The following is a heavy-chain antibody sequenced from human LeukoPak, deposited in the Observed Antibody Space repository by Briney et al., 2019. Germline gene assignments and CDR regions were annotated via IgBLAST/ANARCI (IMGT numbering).Heavy chain of an antibody. Sequence: GGSLRLSCAAAGFSFSSHVMHWVRQAPGKGLEYVSAISSNGDSTYYANSVKGRFTISRDNSKNTLFLQMGSLRTEDMAVYYCAKDPIAYCGGDCSSSFDYWGQGTLVTVSS. CDR3: AKDPIAYCGGDCSSSFDY. D-gene: IGHD2-21*02. CDR2: ISSNGDST. J-gene: IGHJ4*02. V-gene: IGHV3-64*01. CDR1: GFSFSSHV.